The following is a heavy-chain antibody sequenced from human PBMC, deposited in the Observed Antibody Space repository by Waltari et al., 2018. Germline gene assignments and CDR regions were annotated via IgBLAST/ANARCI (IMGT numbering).Heavy chain of an antibody. CDR1: GCSISSSSYY. V-gene: IGHV4-39*07. CDR2: IYYSGST. J-gene: IGHJ4*02. Sequence: QLQLQESGPGLVKPSETLSLTCTVSGCSISSSSYYWGWIRQPPGKGLEWIGSIYYSGSTYYNPSLKSRVTISVDTSKNQFSLKLSSVTAADTAVYYCARDLPSFPRPFDYWGQGTLVTVSS. CDR3: ARDLPSFPRPFDY. D-gene: IGHD2-21*01.